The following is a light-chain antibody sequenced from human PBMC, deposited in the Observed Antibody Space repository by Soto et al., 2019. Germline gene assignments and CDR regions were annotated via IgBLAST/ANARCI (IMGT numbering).Light chain of an antibody. Sequence: QSVLTQPSPVSGSPGQSITISCTGTSSDVGDYNYVSWYQQHPGKAPKVMIYDVSNRPSGVSNRFSGSKSGNTASLTISGLQAEDEADYYCSSYTSSSTLVFGTGTKVTV. CDR1: SSDVGDYNY. CDR2: DVS. CDR3: SSYTSSSTLV. V-gene: IGLV2-14*01. J-gene: IGLJ1*01.